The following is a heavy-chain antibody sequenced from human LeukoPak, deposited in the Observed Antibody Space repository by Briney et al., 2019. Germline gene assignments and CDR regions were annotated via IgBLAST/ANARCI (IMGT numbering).Heavy chain of an antibody. CDR2: IFTGSS. Sequence: SETLSLTCTVSGGSISSYYWCWIRQPAGKRLEWIGRIFTGSSNYNPSLKSRVTMSIDTSKNQFSLKLTSVTAADTAVYYCARERHGGNSVPIYDMDLWGKGTTVTVSS. D-gene: IGHD4-23*01. CDR3: ARERHGGNSVPIYDMDL. V-gene: IGHV4-4*07. J-gene: IGHJ6*03. CDR1: GGSISSYY.